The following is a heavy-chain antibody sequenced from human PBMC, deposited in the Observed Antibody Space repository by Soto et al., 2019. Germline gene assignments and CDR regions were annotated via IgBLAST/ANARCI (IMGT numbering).Heavy chain of an antibody. D-gene: IGHD6-19*01. J-gene: IGHJ4*02. V-gene: IGHV3-23*01. Sequence: PGESLKISCAASGFTFSSYAMSWVRQAPGKGLGWVPVISGSDDSTYYADSVKGRFTISRDNSKNTLYLQMNSLRADDTAVYYCARGWGSGWLEFFDSWGQGALVT. CDR1: GFTFSSYA. CDR3: ARGWGSGWLEFFDS. CDR2: ISGSDDST.